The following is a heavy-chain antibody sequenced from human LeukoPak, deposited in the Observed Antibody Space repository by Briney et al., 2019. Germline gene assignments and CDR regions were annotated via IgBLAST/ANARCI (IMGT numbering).Heavy chain of an antibody. D-gene: IGHD2-2*01. Sequence: SETLSLTCTVSAGSISSSSYSWGWIRQPPGKGLEWIGSIYYSGSTNYNPSLKSRVTISVDTSKNQFSLKLSSVTAADTAVYYCARGGGGIVVVPAAPFDIWGQGTMVTVSS. CDR2: IYYSGST. J-gene: IGHJ3*02. CDR1: AGSISSSSYS. CDR3: ARGGGGIVVVPAAPFDI. V-gene: IGHV4-39*07.